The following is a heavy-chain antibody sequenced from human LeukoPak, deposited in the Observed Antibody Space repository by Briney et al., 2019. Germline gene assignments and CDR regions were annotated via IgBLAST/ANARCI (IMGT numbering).Heavy chain of an antibody. Sequence: PSETLSLTCAVSGGAISSSNWWTWVRQPPGKGLEWIGEIYQSGSTNYNPSLKSRVTISVDKSKNQFSLKLNSVTAADTAVYYCAILGRLLFDWGQGTLVTVSS. J-gene: IGHJ4*02. D-gene: IGHD2-21*02. V-gene: IGHV4-4*02. CDR1: GGAISSSNW. CDR2: IYQSGST. CDR3: AILGRLLFD.